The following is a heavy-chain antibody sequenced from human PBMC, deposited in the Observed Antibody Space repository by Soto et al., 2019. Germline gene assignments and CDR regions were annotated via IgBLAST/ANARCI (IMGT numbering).Heavy chain of an antibody. D-gene: IGHD2-15*01. CDR3: ARLHGGNWFDP. V-gene: IGHV5-10-1*01. Sequence: GESLKMSCNGSGYSFTSYWISGVGQMPGKGLEWMGRIDPSDSYTNYSPSFQGHVTISADKSISTAYLQWSSLKASDTAMYYCARLHGGNWFDPWGQGTLVTVSS. CDR2: IDPSDSYT. J-gene: IGHJ5*02. CDR1: GYSFTSYW.